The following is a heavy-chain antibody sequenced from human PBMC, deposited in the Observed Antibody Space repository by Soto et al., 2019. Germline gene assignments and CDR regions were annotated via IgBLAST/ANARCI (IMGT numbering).Heavy chain of an antibody. CDR2: IWYDGSNK. Sequence: GGSLRLSCAASGFTFSSYGMHWVRQAPGKGLEWVAVIWYDGSNKYYADSVKGRFTISRDNSKNTLYLQMNSLRAEDTAVYYCARDRFASTTGVVMDVWGQGTTVTVSS. D-gene: IGHD4-17*01. CDR3: ARDRFASTTGVVMDV. CDR1: GFTFSSYG. J-gene: IGHJ6*02. V-gene: IGHV3-33*01.